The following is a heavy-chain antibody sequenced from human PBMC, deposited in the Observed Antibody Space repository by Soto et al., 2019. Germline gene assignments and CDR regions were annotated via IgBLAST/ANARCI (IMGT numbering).Heavy chain of an antibody. J-gene: IGHJ6*02. CDR2: IWYDGSNK. CDR1: GFTFSSYG. V-gene: IGHV3-33*01. CDR3: ARDGLAYCGGDCYSYYYYGMDV. D-gene: IGHD2-21*01. Sequence: QVQLVESGGGVVQPGRSLRLSCAASGFTFSSYGMHWVRQAPGKGLEWVAVIWYDGSNKYYADSVKGRFTISRDNSKNTLYLQMTSLRAEETAVYYCARDGLAYCGGDCYSYYYYGMDVWGQGTTVTVSS.